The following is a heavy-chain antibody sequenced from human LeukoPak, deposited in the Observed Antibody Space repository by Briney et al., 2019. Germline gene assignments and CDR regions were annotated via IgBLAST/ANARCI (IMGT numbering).Heavy chain of an antibody. D-gene: IGHD3-10*01. V-gene: IGHV3-23*01. CDR1: GFTFSSYA. CDR2: ISGSGGST. Sequence: GGSLRLSCAASGFTFSSYAMSWVRQAPGKGLEWVLAISGSGGSTYYADSVKGRFTISRDNSKNTLYLQMNSLRAEDTAVYYCAKELRYYGSGSYYNGLDYWGQGTLVTVSS. CDR3: AKELRYYGSGSYYNGLDY. J-gene: IGHJ4*02.